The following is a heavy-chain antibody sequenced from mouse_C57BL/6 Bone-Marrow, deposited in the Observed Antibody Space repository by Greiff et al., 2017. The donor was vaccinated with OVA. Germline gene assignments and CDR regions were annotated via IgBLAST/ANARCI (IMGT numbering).Heavy chain of an antibody. Sequence: QVQLQQSGAELVRPGTSVKVSCKASGYAFTNYLIEWVKQRPGQGLEWIGVINPGSGGTNYNEKFKGKATLTADKSSSTAYTQLSSLTSEDSAVYFCARGRGYFDVWGTGTTVTVSS. V-gene: IGHV1-54*01. CDR1: GYAFTNYL. CDR3: ARGRGYFDV. CDR2: INPGSGGT. J-gene: IGHJ1*03.